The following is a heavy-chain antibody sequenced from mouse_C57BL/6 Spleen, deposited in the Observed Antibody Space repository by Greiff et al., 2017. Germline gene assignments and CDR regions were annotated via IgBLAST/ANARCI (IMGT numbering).Heavy chain of an antibody. D-gene: IGHD2-3*01. CDR2: INPNNGGT. V-gene: IGHV1-18*01. J-gene: IGHJ4*01. CDR3: ARRRNDGYSYYYAMDY. Sequence: EVQLQQSGPELVKPGASVKIPCKASGYTFTDYNMDWVKQSHGKSLEWIGDINPNNGGTIYNQKFKGKATLTVDKSSSTAYMELRSLTSEDTAVYYCARRRNDGYSYYYAMDYWGQGTSVTVSS. CDR1: GYTFTDYN.